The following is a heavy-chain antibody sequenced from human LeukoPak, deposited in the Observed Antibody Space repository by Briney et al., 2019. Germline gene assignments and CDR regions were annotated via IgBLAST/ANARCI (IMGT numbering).Heavy chain of an antibody. V-gene: IGHV3-20*04. CDR3: ARVTAYYDSSGYSGYYYFDY. D-gene: IGHD3-22*01. CDR1: GFTFDDYG. J-gene: IGHJ4*02. CDR2: INWNGGST. Sequence: PGGSLRLSCAASGFTFDDYGMGWVRQAPGKGLEWVSGINWNGGSTGYADSVKGRFTISRDNAKNSLYLQMNSLRAEDTALYYCARVTAYYDSSGYSGYYYFDYWGQGTLVTVSS.